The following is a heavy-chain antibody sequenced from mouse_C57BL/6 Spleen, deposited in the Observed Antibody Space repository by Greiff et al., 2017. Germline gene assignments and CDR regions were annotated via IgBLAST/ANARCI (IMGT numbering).Heavy chain of an antibody. Sequence: VKLQESGAELVKPGASVKISCKASGYAFSSYWMNWVKQRPGKGLEWIGQIYPGDGDTNYNGKFKGKATLTADKSSSTAYMQLSSLTSEDSAVYFCARGAITTVVATDWFAYWGQGTLVTVSA. CDR3: ARGAITTVVATDWFAY. V-gene: IGHV1-80*01. CDR1: GYAFSSYW. CDR2: IYPGDGDT. D-gene: IGHD1-1*01. J-gene: IGHJ3*01.